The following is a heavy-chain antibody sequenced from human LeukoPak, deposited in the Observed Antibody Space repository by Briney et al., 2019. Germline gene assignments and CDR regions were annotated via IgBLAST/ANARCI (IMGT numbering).Heavy chain of an antibody. V-gene: IGHV4-59*01. J-gene: IGHJ4*02. CDR3: ARSRDGYNYFDY. Sequence: SETLSLTCTVSAGSFSSFYWTWIRQPPGKRLEWIGYVSKSESTNYNPSLKSRVTISVDTSKNQFSLKLSSVTAADTAVYYCARSRDGYNYFDYWGQGTLVTVSS. CDR1: AGSFSSFY. CDR2: VSKSEST. D-gene: IGHD5-24*01.